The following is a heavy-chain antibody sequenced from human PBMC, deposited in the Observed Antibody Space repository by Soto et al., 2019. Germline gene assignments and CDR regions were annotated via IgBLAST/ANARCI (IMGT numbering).Heavy chain of an antibody. V-gene: IGHV1-46*01. Sequence: GASVKVSCKSSAYTFTNYYIHWVRQAPGQGLEWMGIVNPSGEITRFAQKFQGRVTMTRDTSTXXXXXXXXXXXXXXXXVYYCAXXXXVAVVPGAIDSRYYYYYGMDVWGPGTTVTVSS. CDR3: AXXXXVAVVPGAIDSRYYYYYGMDV. D-gene: IGHD2-2*02. CDR1: AYTFTNYY. CDR2: VNPSGEIT. J-gene: IGHJ6*02.